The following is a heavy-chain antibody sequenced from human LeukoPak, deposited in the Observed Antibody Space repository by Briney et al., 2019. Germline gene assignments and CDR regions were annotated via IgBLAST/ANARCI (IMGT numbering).Heavy chain of an antibody. CDR1: GDSSTSDSYY. Sequence: ASETLSLTCIISGDSSTSDSYYGGWVRQPPGEGLEWIGNIYYSGSTYYNPSLKSRVTMSVDTSKNQFFLKLSSVTAADTAVYYCARGRPFGGGFXLDYWXQGTLVTVSA. J-gene: IGHJ4*02. D-gene: IGHD1-26*01. V-gene: IGHV4-39*02. CDR2: IYYSGST. CDR3: ARGRPFGGGFXLDY.